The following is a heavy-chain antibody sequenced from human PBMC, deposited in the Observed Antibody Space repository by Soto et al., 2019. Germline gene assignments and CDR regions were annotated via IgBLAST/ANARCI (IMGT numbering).Heavy chain of an antibody. V-gene: IGHV1-2*04. J-gene: IGHJ4*02. CDR3: ARTPAAAAPSRYYFDY. CDR2: INPNSGGT. Sequence: ASVKVSCKASGYTFTGYYMHWVRQAPGQGLEWMGWINPNSGGTNYAQKFQGWVTMTRDTSISTAYMDLSRLRSDDTAVYYCARTPAAAAPSRYYFDYWGQGTLVTVSS. CDR1: GYTFTGYY. D-gene: IGHD2-2*01.